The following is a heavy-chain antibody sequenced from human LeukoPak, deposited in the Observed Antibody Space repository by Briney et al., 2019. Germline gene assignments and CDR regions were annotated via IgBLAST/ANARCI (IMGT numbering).Heavy chain of an antibody. CDR3: AHRRFSTSDFDY. J-gene: IGHJ4*02. CDR1: GFSLSTSRVG. D-gene: IGHD6-6*01. Sequence: ESGPTLVKPTQTLTLTCTFSGFSLSTSRVGVGWIRQPPGKALEWLALIYWDDDKRCSPSLKSRLTITKDTSKNQVVLIMTNMDPVDTATYYCAHRRFSTSDFDYWGQGTLVTVSS. V-gene: IGHV2-5*02. CDR2: IYWDDDK.